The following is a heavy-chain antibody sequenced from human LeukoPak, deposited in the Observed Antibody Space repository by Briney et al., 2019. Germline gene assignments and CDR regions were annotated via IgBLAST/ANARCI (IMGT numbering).Heavy chain of an antibody. Sequence: SETLSLTCTVSGYSISSGYYWGWIRQPPGKGLEWIGSIYHSGGTYYNPSLKSRVTISVDTSNNQFSLKLSSVTAADTAVYYCARSTRSWFDPWGQGTLVTVSS. V-gene: IGHV4-38-2*02. J-gene: IGHJ5*02. CDR2: IYHSGGT. D-gene: IGHD3-10*01. CDR1: GYSISSGYY. CDR3: ARSTRSWFDP.